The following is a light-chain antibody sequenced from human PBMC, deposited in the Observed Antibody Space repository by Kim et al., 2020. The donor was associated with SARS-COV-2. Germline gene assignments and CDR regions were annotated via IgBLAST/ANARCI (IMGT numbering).Light chain of an antibody. CDR2: GAS. CDR1: ESVYSRY. CDR3: HQFGSSPYT. V-gene: IGKV3-20*01. J-gene: IGKJ2*01. Sequence: LSPGERATRACRASESVYSRYLAWDRRKPGQAPRLLIYGASTRATGIPDRFSGSGSGTDFTLTISRLEPEDFAVYYCHQFGSSPYTFGQGTSWRS.